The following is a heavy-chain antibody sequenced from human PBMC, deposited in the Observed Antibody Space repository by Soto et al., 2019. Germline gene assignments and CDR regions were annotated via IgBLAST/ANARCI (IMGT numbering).Heavy chain of an antibody. CDR3: ARVGVAFDC. Sequence: PGGSLRLSCAASGFTFSSYSMDWVRQAPGKGLEWVSYISGPSTTIYYADSVKGRFTISRDNAKNSLYLQMNSLRAEDTALCYSARVGVAFDCWGPGTLVTVSS. J-gene: IGHJ4*02. V-gene: IGHV3-48*01. CDR1: GFTFSSYS. CDR2: ISGPSTTI. D-gene: IGHD3-3*01.